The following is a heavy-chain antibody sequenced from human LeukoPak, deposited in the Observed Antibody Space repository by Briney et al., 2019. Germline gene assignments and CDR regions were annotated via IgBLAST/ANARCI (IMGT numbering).Heavy chain of an antibody. CDR3: ATDEGG. Sequence: ASVKVSCKASGGTFSSYAISWVRQAPGQGLEWMGFIDPKNGGTNYAQKFQGRVTLTRDTSISTAYMELSSLRSDDTAVYHCATDEGGWGQGTLVTVSS. J-gene: IGHJ1*01. CDR1: GGTFSSYA. V-gene: IGHV1-2*02. D-gene: IGHD3-16*01. CDR2: IDPKNGGT.